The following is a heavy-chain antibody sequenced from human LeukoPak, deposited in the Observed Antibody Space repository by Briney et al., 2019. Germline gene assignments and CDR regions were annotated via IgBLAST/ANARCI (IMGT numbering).Heavy chain of an antibody. CDR2: ISYDGSNK. CDR1: GFTFSRYA. D-gene: IGHD3-10*01. V-gene: IGHV3-30*04. Sequence: GGSLRLSCAASGFTFSRYAMHWVRQAPGKGLEWVGVISYDGSNKYYADSVKGRLTISRDNSKNTLYLQMNSLRAEDTAVYYCARGPYDYGSGSYRGAFDIWGQGTMVTVSS. J-gene: IGHJ3*02. CDR3: ARGPYDYGSGSYRGAFDI.